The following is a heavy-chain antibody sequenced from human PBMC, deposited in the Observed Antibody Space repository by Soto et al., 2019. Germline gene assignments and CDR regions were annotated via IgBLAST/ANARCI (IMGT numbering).Heavy chain of an antibody. CDR2: IRNKANSYTT. CDR1: GFTFSDHY. CDR3: ARDSGKGAYFDY. Sequence: EVQLVESGGGLVQPGGSQRLSCAASGFTFSDHYMDWVRQAPGKGLEWVGRIRNKANSYTTDYAASVKGRFTISRYDSKDSLYLPMNSLKTEDTAIYSCARDSGKGAYFDYWGHGTLATVSS. D-gene: IGHD1-26*01. J-gene: IGHJ4*01. V-gene: IGHV3-72*01.